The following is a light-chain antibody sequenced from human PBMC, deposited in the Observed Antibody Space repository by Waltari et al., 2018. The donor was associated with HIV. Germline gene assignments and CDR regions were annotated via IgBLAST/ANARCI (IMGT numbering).Light chain of an antibody. J-gene: IGLJ1*01. CDR2: EVS. Sequence: QSALTQPASVSGSPGQSITISCTGTSSAVGGYNSVSWYQQHPGKAPKLMIYEVSNRPSGVSNRFSGSKSGNTASLTISGLQAEDEADYYCSSYTSSSTLFGTGTKVTVL. V-gene: IGLV2-14*01. CDR1: SSAVGGYNS. CDR3: SSYTSSSTL.